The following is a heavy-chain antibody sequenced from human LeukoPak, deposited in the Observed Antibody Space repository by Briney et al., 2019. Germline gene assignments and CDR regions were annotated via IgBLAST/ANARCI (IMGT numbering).Heavy chain of an antibody. Sequence: ASVKVSCKASGGTFISYTISWVRQAPGQGLEWMGRIIPILGIANYAQKFQGRVTITADKSTSTAYMELSSLRSEDTAVYYCARVRYCSGGSCSPDFDYWGQGTLVTVSS. CDR1: GGTFISYT. CDR3: ARVRYCSGGSCSPDFDY. V-gene: IGHV1-69*02. CDR2: IIPILGIA. J-gene: IGHJ4*02. D-gene: IGHD2-15*01.